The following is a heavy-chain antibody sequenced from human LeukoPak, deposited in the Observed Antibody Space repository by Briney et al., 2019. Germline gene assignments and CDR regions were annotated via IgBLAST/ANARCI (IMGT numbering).Heavy chain of an antibody. J-gene: IGHJ3*01. CDR3: ARDRGGAESHGFDAFDL. D-gene: IGHD2-15*01. CDR2: ISSSGSTI. CDR1: GFTFSNAW. V-gene: IGHV3-11*04. Sequence: PGGSLRLSCAASGFTFSNAWMSWVRQAPGKGLEWVSYISSSGSTIYYADSVKGRFTISRDNAKNSLYLQMNSLRVDDTAVYYCARDRGGAESHGFDAFDLWGQGTIVTVSS.